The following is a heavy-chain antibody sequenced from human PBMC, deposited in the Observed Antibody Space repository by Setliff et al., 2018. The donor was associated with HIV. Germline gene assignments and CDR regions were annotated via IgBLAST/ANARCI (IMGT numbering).Heavy chain of an antibody. J-gene: IGHJ4*02. CDR2: INGDGSST. CDR1: GFTFSNYW. V-gene: IGHV3-74*01. D-gene: IGHD7-27*01. Sequence: PGGSLRLSCAASGFTFSNYWMHWARQPPGKGLVWVSRINGDGSSTSYADSVKGRFTISRDNARNTLYLQMNSLRAEDTAVYYCARTSLGISEDYWGQGTLVTVSS. CDR3: ARTSLGISEDY.